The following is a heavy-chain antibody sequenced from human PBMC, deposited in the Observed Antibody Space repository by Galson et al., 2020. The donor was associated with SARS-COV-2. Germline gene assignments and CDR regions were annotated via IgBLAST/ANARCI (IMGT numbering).Heavy chain of an antibody. V-gene: IGHV1-46*01. CDR3: AREGLSNSSSWYGAAGWGYYYYYYYMDV. Sequence: ASVKVSCKASGYTFTSYYMHWVRQAPGQGLEWMGIINPSGGSTSYSQKFQGRVTMTRDTSTSTVYMELSSLRSEDTAVYYCAREGLSNSSSWYGAAGWGYYYYYYYMDVWGKGTTVTVSS. CDR2: INPSGGST. CDR1: GYTFTSYY. D-gene: IGHD6-13*01. J-gene: IGHJ6*03.